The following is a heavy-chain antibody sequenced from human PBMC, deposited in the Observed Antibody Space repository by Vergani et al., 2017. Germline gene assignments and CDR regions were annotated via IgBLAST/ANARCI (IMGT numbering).Heavy chain of an antibody. D-gene: IGHD6-13*01. CDR3: ARDTLAPVPRGSWYFARPQFDY. CDR2: INPNSGGT. V-gene: IGHV1-2*02. Sequence: QVQLVQSGAEVKKPGASVKVSCKASGYTFTGYYMHWVRQAPGQGLEWMGWINPNSGGTNYAQKFQGRDTMTRDTSISTAYMELSRLRSDDTAVYYCARDTLAPVPRGSWYFARPQFDYWGQGTLVTVSS. CDR1: GYTFTGYY. J-gene: IGHJ4*02.